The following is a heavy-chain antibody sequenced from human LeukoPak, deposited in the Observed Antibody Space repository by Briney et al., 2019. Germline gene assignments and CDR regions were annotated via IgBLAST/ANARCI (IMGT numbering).Heavy chain of an antibody. CDR1: GGSISSYY. CDR3: ARLYWNEVLWFDT. D-gene: IGHD1-1*01. J-gene: IGHJ5*02. Sequence: SETLSLTCTVSGGSISSYYWSWVRHPPRKGLEWSGYIYYSGSTNSTPSLKSRVTISVDTSKNQFSLKLSSVTAADTAVYYCARLYWNEVLWFDTWGQGTLVTVSS. V-gene: IGHV4-59*08. CDR2: IYYSGST.